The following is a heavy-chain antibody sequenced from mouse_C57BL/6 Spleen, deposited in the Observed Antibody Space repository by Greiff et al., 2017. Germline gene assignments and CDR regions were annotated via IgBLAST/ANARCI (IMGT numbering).Heavy chain of an antibody. CDR3: TGGNSYFDD. V-gene: IGHV6-3*01. Sequence: EVQGVESGGGLVQPGGSMKLSCVASGFTFSNYWMNWVRQSPEKGLEWVAQIRLKSDNYATHYAESVKGRFTISRDDSKSSVYLQMNNLRAEDTGIYYCTGGNSYFDDWGQGTTLTVSS. CDR2: IRLKSDNYAT. J-gene: IGHJ2*01. CDR1: GFTFSNYW. D-gene: IGHD2-1*01.